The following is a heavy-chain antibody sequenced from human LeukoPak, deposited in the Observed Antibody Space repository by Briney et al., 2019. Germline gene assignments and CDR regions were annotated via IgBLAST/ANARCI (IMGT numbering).Heavy chain of an antibody. CDR2: IYHSGST. J-gene: IGHJ4*02. D-gene: IGHD4-17*01. V-gene: IGHV4-30-2*01. CDR3: ARDYGDYGGVFDY. CDR1: GVSISSGGYS. Sequence: SETLSLTCAVSGVSISSGGYSWSWIRQPPGKGLEWIGYIYHSGSTYYNPSLKSRVTISVDRSKNQFSLKLSSVTAADTAVYYCARDYGDYGGVFDYWGQGTLVTVSS.